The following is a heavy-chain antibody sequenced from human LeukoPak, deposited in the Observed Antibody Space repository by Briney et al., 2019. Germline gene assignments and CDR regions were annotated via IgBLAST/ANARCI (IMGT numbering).Heavy chain of an antibody. J-gene: IGHJ4*02. V-gene: IGHV3-48*01. Sequence: PGGSLRLSCGASGFTFSSYSMNWVRQAPGKGLEWVSYISSSSSTIYYADSVKGRFAISRDNAKNSLYLQMNSLRAEDTAVYYCARALTYYYGSGSGYWGQGTLVTVSS. CDR2: ISSSSSTI. D-gene: IGHD3-10*01. CDR1: GFTFSSYS. CDR3: ARALTYYYGSGSGY.